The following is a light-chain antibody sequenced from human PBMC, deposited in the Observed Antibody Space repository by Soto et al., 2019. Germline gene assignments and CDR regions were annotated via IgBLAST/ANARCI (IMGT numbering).Light chain of an antibody. J-gene: IGLJ1*01. CDR2: DVS. V-gene: IGLV2-14*03. CDR3: CSYAGTVAYV. Sequence: QSVLTQPASVSGSPGQSITISCTGTSSDVGGYNYVSWYQHHPGKAPKLIIYDVSNRPSGVSIRFSGSKSDNTASLTISGLQPEDEADYFCCSYAGTVAYVFGTGTKVTVL. CDR1: SSDVGGYNY.